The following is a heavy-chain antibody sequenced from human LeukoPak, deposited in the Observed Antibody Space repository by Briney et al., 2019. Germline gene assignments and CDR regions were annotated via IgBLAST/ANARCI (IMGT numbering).Heavy chain of an antibody. CDR1: GFTFSSYA. Sequence: GGSLRLSCAASGFTFSSYAMSWVRQAPGKGLAWVSAISGSGGSTYYADSLKGRFTISRDNSKNTLYLQMNSLRAEDTAVYYCAKDSSSWFFVRIGFDPWGQGTLVTVSS. CDR3: AKDSSSWFFVRIGFDP. J-gene: IGHJ5*02. CDR2: ISGSGGST. V-gene: IGHV3-23*01. D-gene: IGHD6-13*01.